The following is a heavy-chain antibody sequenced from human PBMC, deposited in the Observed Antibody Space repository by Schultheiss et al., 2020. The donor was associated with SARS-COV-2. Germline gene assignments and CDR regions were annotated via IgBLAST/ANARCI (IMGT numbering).Heavy chain of an antibody. J-gene: IGHJ4*02. CDR1: GYSISSGYY. D-gene: IGHD7-27*01. CDR2: IYHSGST. V-gene: IGHV4-38-2*02. CDR3: ARDYWGFDF. Sequence: SQTLSLTCAVSGYSISSGYYWGWIRQPPGKGLEWIGSIYHSGSTYYNPSLKSRVTISSDMSKNQFSLAVSSVTVADTAVYYCARDYWGFDFWGQGTLVTVSS.